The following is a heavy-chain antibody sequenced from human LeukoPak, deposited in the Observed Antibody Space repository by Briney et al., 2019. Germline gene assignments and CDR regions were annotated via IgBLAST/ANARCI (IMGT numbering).Heavy chain of an antibody. Sequence: PSETLSLTCTVSGGSISSGAYYWSWIRQSAGKGLEWIGRIYTSGSTNYNPSLKSRVTISVDPSKNQFSVKLTSVTAADTAVYYCASEGIAAAGTFDYWGQGTLVTVSS. D-gene: IGHD6-13*01. CDR1: GGSISSGAYY. CDR3: ASEGIAAAGTFDY. CDR2: IYTSGST. V-gene: IGHV4-61*02. J-gene: IGHJ4*02.